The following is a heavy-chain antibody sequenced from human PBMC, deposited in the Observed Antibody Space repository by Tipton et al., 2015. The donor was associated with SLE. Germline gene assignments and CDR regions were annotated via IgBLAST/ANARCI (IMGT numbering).Heavy chain of an antibody. J-gene: IGHJ1*01. CDR3: AKDGAGTYFQH. CDR1: GFTFSSYA. V-gene: IGHV3-23*03. CDR2: IYSGGST. Sequence: SLRLSCAASGFTFSSYAMSWVRQAPGKGLEWVSVIYSGGSTYYADSVKGRLTFPRDDSKNTLYLQMNSLRAEDTAVYYCAKDGAGTYFQHWGQGTLVTVSS. D-gene: IGHD6-13*01.